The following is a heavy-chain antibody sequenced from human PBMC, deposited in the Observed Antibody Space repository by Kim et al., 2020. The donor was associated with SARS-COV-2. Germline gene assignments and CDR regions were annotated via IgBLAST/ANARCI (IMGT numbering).Heavy chain of an antibody. Sequence: GGSLRLSCAASGFTFSNAWMSWVRQAPGKGLEWVGRIKSKTDGGTTDYAAPVKGRFTISRDDSKNTLYLQMNSLKTEDTAVYYCTTSSYGSGSYYKVGFDYCGQGTLVTVSS. D-gene: IGHD3-10*01. CDR3: TTSSYGSGSYYKVGFDY. J-gene: IGHJ4*02. CDR2: IKSKTDGGTT. CDR1: GFTFSNAW. V-gene: IGHV3-15*01.